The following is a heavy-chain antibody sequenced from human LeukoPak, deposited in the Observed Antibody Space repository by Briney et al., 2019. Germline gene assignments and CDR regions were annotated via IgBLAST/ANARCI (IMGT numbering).Heavy chain of an antibody. CDR1: GFTFSSYG. CDR3: ARVGYSYGDY. CDR2: ISSSSSYI. V-gene: IGHV3-21*01. D-gene: IGHD5-18*01. Sequence: TGGSLRLSCAASGFTFSSYGMNWVRQAPGKGLEWVSSISSSSSYIYYADSVKGRFTISRDNAKNSLYLQMNSLRAEDTAVYYCARVGYSYGDYWGQGTLVTVSS. J-gene: IGHJ4*02.